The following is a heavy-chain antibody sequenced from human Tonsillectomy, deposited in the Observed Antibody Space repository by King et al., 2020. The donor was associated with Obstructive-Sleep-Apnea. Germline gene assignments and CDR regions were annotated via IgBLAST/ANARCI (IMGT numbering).Heavy chain of an antibody. CDR3: AKEIPVDTNFDY. V-gene: IGHV3-23*04. Sequence: VQLVESGGGLVQRGGSLRLSCAASGFTFISNAMSWVRQAPGKGLEWVSTISGSGGYTSYADSVKGRFTISRDNSKNTLYLQMNSLRAEDTAIYYCAKEIPVDTNFDYWGQGTLVTVSS. CDR2: ISGSGGYT. J-gene: IGHJ4*02. D-gene: IGHD5-18*01. CDR1: GFTFISNA.